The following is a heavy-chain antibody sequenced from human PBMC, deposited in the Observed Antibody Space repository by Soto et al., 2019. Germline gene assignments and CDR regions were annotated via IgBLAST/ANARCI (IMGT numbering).Heavy chain of an antibody. CDR2: IYHSGST. CDR3: ARTGALYCTAGSCYSDFSWFDP. V-gene: IGHV4-4*02. J-gene: IGHJ5*02. Sequence: SETLSLTCAVSGGSISSSNWWSWVRQSPGKGLEWIGEIYHSGSTNYNPSLKSRVTISVDKSTNQFSLKLTSVTAADTAVYYCARTGALYCTAGSCYSDFSWFDPWGQGTLVTVSS. D-gene: IGHD2-15*01. CDR1: GGSISSSNW.